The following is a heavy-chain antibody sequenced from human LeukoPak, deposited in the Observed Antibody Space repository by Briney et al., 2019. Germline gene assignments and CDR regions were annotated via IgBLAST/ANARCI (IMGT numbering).Heavy chain of an antibody. V-gene: IGHV3-23*01. CDR1: GFTFSSYA. CDR3: AKAKYSGSSPFDY. D-gene: IGHD1-26*01. CDR2: ISGSGGNT. Sequence: GGSLRLSCAASGFTFSSYAMNWVRQAPGKGLEWVSTISGSGGNTYYADSVKGRFTISRENSKNTLYLQMNSLRAEDTAVYYCAKAKYSGSSPFDYWGQGTLVTVSS. J-gene: IGHJ4*02.